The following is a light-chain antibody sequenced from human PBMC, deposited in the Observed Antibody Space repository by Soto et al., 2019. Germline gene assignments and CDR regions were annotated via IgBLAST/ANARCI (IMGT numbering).Light chain of an antibody. CDR3: QKYDNAPLT. CDR2: AAY. J-gene: IGKJ4*01. Sequence: DIQMTQAPSSLSESVGDRVTITCRARQEISTYLAWYQQKPGKVPKLLISAAYTLQSGVPPRFSGSGSGTDFTLTISSLQPEDVATYYCQKYDNAPLTFGGGTKVEIK. CDR1: QEISTY. V-gene: IGKV1-27*01.